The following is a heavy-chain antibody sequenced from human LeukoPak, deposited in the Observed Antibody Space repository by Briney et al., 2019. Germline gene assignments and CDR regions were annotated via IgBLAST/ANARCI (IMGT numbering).Heavy chain of an antibody. V-gene: IGHV4-59*01. CDR1: GGSLSNYY. Sequence: SETLSLTCTVSGGSLSNYYWSWIRQPPGQGLEWIGYIYYTGSTHYNPSLKSRVTISLDTSKNQFSLGLTSVTAADSAMYYCARWDYYTRGYFDYWGQGTLVTVSS. D-gene: IGHD2-8*02. CDR2: IYYTGST. CDR3: ARWDYYTRGYFDY. J-gene: IGHJ4*02.